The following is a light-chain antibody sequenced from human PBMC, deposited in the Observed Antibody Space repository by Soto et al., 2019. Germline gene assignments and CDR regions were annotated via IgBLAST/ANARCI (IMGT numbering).Light chain of an antibody. CDR1: QSISTW. V-gene: IGKV1-5*03. CDR3: QHYNSYSYT. J-gene: IGKJ2*01. CDR2: KAS. Sequence: DIQLTQSPATLSASVGDRVTITCRASQSISTWSAWYQQKPGKAPKLLIYKASSLESGVPSRFSGRGSGTEFTLTISSLQPDDFTTYYCQHYNSYSYTFGQGTKLEIK.